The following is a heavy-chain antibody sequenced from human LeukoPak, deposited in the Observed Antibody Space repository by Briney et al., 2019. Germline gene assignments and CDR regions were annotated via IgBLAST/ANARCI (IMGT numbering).Heavy chain of an antibody. CDR3: ARDLRGLTYSSSPNWFDP. Sequence: GASVKVSCKASGYTFTSYGISWVRQVPGQGLEWMGWISAYNGNTNYAQKLQGRVTMTTDTSTSTAYMELRSLRSDDTAVYYCARDLRGLTYSSSPNWFDPWGQGTLVTVSS. CDR2: ISAYNGNT. D-gene: IGHD6-13*01. J-gene: IGHJ5*02. V-gene: IGHV1-18*01. CDR1: GYTFTSYG.